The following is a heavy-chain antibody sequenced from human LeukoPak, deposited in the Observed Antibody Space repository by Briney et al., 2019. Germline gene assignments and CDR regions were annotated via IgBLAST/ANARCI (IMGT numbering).Heavy chain of an antibody. CDR3: ARDDYITSSLDY. Sequence: GRSLRLSCAASGFTFSSYGIHWVRQAPGKGLEWVAVIWSDGSDKFYADSVTARFIISRDNTKNTLYLQMNSLTAEDTAVYYCARDDYITSSLDYWGQGTLVTVSS. CDR2: IWSDGSDK. J-gene: IGHJ4*02. D-gene: IGHD1-20*01. V-gene: IGHV3-33*01. CDR1: GFTFSSYG.